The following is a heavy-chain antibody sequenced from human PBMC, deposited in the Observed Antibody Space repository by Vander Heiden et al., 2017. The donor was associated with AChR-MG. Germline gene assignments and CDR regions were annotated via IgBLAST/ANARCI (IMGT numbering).Heavy chain of an antibody. V-gene: IGHV3-21*01. CDR1: GFTFSRYG. CDR3: ARDGGYDYGGNSDWFDP. D-gene: IGHD4-17*01. Sequence: EVQLVESGGGLVKPGGSLRLSCAASGFTFSRYGMNWVRQAPGKGLEWVSSISSSSSYIYYADSVKGRFTISRDNAKNSLYLQMNSLRAEDTAVYYCARDGGYDYGGNSDWFDPWGQGTLVTVSS. CDR2: ISSSSSYI. J-gene: IGHJ5*02.